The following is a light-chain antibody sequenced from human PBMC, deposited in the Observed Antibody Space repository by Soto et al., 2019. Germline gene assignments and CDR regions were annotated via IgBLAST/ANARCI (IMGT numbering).Light chain of an antibody. V-gene: IGKV3-20*01. CDR2: GAS. Sequence: EIVLTQSPGTLSLSPGDRATLSCRASQSVSSSDLAWYQQKPGQAPRLLTYGASTRATGIPDRFSGSGSGTDFTLTISRLEPEDLAVYYCQQYGGSPLYTFGQGTKLEIK. CDR3: QQYGGSPLYT. J-gene: IGKJ2*01. CDR1: QSVSSSD.